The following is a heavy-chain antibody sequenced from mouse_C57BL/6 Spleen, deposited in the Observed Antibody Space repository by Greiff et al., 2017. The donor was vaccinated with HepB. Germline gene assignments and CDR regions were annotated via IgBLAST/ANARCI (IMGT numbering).Heavy chain of an antibody. CDR3: ARDARVVATDYYFDY. J-gene: IGHJ2*01. CDR1: GFTFSSYA. D-gene: IGHD1-1*01. V-gene: IGHV5-4*03. Sequence: EVKLVESGGGLVKPGGSLKLSCAASGFTFSSYAMSWVRQTPEKRLEWVATISDGGSYTYYPDNVKGRFTISRDNAKNNLYLQMSHLKSEDTAMYYCARDARVVATDYYFDYWGNGPTPTVSS. CDR2: ISDGGSYT.